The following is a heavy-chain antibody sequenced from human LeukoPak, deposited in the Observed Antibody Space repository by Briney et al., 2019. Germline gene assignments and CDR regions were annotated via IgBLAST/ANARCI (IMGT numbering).Heavy chain of an antibody. Sequence: GGSLRLSCAASGFTFSGSAMHWVRQASGKGLEWVGRIRSKANSYATAYAASVKGRFTISRDDSKNTAYLQMNSLRAEDTAVYYCAKFCGQWELPSCAFDIWGQGTMVTVSS. CDR1: GFTFSGSA. CDR3: AKFCGQWELPSCAFDI. V-gene: IGHV3-73*01. CDR2: IRSKANSYAT. J-gene: IGHJ3*02. D-gene: IGHD1-26*01.